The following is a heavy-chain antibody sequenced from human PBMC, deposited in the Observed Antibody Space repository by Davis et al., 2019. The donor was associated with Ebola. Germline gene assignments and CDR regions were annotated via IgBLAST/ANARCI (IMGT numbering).Heavy chain of an antibody. V-gene: IGHV2-5*02. CDR3: AHPTDSSSWPGTDAFDI. D-gene: IGHD6-13*01. Sequence: SGPTLVKPTQTLTLTCTFSGFSLSTSGVGVGWIRQPPGKALEWLTLIYWDDDKRYRPSLKSRLTITKDTSKNQVILTMTNMDPVDTATYYCAHPTDSSSWPGTDAFDIWGQGTMVTVSS. CDR1: GFSLSTSGVG. CDR2: IYWDDDK. J-gene: IGHJ3*02.